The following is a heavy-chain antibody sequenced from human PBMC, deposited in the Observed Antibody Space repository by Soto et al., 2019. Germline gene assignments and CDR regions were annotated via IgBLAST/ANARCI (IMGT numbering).Heavy chain of an antibody. D-gene: IGHD3-16*01. V-gene: IGHV3-23*01. CDR3: AKGLRRAVPTTLGAFDI. Sequence: EVQLLESGGGLVQPGGSLRLSCAASGFTFSSYVMSWVRQAPGKGLEWVSAISGSGGSTYYADSVKGRFTISRDNSKNTLYLQMNSLRAEDTAVYYCAKGLRRAVPTTLGAFDIWGQGTMVTVSS. CDR1: GFTFSSYV. CDR2: ISGSGGST. J-gene: IGHJ3*02.